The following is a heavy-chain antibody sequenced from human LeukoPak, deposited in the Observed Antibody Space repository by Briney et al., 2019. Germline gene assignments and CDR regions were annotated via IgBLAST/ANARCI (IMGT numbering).Heavy chain of an antibody. J-gene: IGHJ4*02. Sequence: GASVKVSCKASGGTFSSYAISWVRQAPGQGLEWMGWINPNSGGTNYAQKFQGRVTMTRDTSISTAYMELSRLRSDDTAVYYCARGSGTMVRGVIILGDYWGQGTLVTVSS. CDR3: ARGSGTMVRGVIILGDY. D-gene: IGHD3-10*01. CDR1: GGTFSSYA. V-gene: IGHV1-2*02. CDR2: INPNSGGT.